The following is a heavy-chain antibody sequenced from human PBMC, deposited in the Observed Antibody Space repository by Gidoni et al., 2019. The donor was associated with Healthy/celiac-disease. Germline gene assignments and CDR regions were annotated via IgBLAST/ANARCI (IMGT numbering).Heavy chain of an antibody. CDR3: ARLPSPPGHCSSTSCSPPHYNGFDP. Sequence: QLQLQESAPVLVKPSATLSLTCTVLGGSISSRSYSWGWLRQPPGKGLEWIGSIYYSGSTYYHPSRKSRVTISVDTSKNQCSRKLSSVTAADTAVYYCARLPSPPGHCSSTSCSPPHYNGFDPWGQGTLVTVSS. D-gene: IGHD2-2*03. V-gene: IGHV4-39*01. CDR2: IYYSGST. J-gene: IGHJ5*02. CDR1: GGSISSRSYS.